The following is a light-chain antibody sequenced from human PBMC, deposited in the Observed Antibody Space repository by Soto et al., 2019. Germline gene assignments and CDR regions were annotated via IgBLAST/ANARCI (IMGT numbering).Light chain of an antibody. CDR3: QQYARSPLLT. CDR1: QTIGRNY. V-gene: IGKV3-20*01. CDR2: GTS. J-gene: IGKJ4*01. Sequence: EIVLTQSPGTLSLSPGETATLSCRASQTIGRNYLAWYQQKPGQAPRLLIFGTSTRATGIPDRFSGSGSGTDFTLSISRLEPEDFAAYYCQQYARSPLLTLGGGTKVDIK.